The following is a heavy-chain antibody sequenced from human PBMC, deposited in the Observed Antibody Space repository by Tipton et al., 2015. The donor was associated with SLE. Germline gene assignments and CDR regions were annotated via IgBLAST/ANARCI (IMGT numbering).Heavy chain of an antibody. D-gene: IGHD5-18*01. V-gene: IGHV4-59*11. CDR2: IYYSGST. CDR3: ARLHGYSYGLNWFDP. J-gene: IGHJ5*02. Sequence: GLVKPSETLSLSCTVSGGSISSHYWNWIRQPPGKGLEWIGHIYYSGSTNYNSFLKSRVTMSVDTSKNQFSLRLTSVIAADTAVYYCARLHGYSYGLNWFDPWGQGTLVTVSS. CDR1: GGSISSHY.